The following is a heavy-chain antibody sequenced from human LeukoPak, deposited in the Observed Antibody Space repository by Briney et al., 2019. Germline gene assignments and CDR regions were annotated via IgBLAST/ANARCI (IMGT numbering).Heavy chain of an antibody. V-gene: IGHV4-38-2*01. CDR1: GYSISSGYY. J-gene: IGHJ3*02. D-gene: IGHD2-2*01. CDR2: MYRSGST. Sequence: PSETQSLTCAVSGYSISSGYYWGWIRQPPGKGLEWIGSMYRSGSTYYNPSLKSRFTISLDTSKNRLSLKLSSVTAADTAVYYCARSVAKTLGYCSSTSCYGLHAFDIWGQGTLVTVSS. CDR3: ARSVAKTLGYCSSTSCYGLHAFDI.